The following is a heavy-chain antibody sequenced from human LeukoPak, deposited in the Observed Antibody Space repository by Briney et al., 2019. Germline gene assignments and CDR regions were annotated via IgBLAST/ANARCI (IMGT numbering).Heavy chain of an antibody. V-gene: IGHV5-51*01. CDR2: IYPGDSDT. CDR3: ASGIGYCSGGSCYLGGTAMGLFDY. Sequence: RTGESLKISCKGSGYSFTSYWIGWVRQMPGKGLEWMGIIYPGDSDTRYSPSFQGQVTISADKSISTAYLQWSSLKASDTAMYYCASGIGYCSGGSCYLGGTAMGLFDYWGQGTLVTVSS. D-gene: IGHD2-15*01. CDR1: GYSFTSYW. J-gene: IGHJ4*02.